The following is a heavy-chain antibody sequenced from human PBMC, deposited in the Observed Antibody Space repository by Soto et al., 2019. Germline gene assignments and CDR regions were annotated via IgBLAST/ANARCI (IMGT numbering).Heavy chain of an antibody. CDR1: GDSISSGNW. D-gene: IGHD5-18*01. V-gene: IGHV4-4*02. Sequence: QVQLQESGPGLVQPSGTLSLTCGVSGDSISSGNWWSWFRQPPGKGLEWIGEIDHSGTTNYNPSLKSRVTISVDKSKNQFTRKVSSVTAADTAVYYCARGEGMVTWVHWGQGTLVTVSS. J-gene: IGHJ4*02. CDR3: ARGEGMVTWVH. CDR2: IDHSGTT.